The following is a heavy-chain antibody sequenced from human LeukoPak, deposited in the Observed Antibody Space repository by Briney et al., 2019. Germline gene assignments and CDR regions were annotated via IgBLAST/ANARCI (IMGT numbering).Heavy chain of an antibody. CDR2: INHSGST. V-gene: IGHV4-34*01. CDR3: ARSRRARVYYYDSSGYSMDY. J-gene: IGHJ4*02. CDR1: GGSFSGYY. Sequence: PSETLSLTCAVYGGSFSGYYWSWIRQPPGKGLEWIGEINHSGSTNYNPSLKSRVTISVDTSKNQFSLKLSSVTAADTAVYYCARSRRARVYYYDSSGYSMDYWGQGTLVTASS. D-gene: IGHD3-22*01.